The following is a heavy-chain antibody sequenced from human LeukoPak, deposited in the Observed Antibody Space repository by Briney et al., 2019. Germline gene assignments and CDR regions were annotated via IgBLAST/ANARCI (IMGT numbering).Heavy chain of an antibody. D-gene: IGHD6-13*01. V-gene: IGHV1-46*01. J-gene: IGHJ1*01. CDR3: ASHVEAALSGYFQH. CDR2: INPSGGST. CDR1: GYTFTSYY. Sequence: ASVKVSCKASGYTFTSYYTHWVRQAPGQGLEWMGIINPSGGSTSYAQKFQGRVTMTRDTSTSTVYMELSSLRSEGTAVYYCASHVEAALSGYFQHWGQGTLVTVSS.